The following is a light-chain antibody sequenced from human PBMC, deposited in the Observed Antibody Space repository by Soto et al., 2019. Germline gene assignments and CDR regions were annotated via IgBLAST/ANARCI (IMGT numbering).Light chain of an antibody. CDR2: DDD. Sequence: SYELTQPPSVSVAPGQTAMITCGGTNIGNKSVHWYHQRPGQAPVLVVYDDDDRPSGIPGRFSGSNSGNTATLTISRVEAGDEADYYCQVWNSSSDPWVFGGGTKLTVL. CDR1: NIGNKS. J-gene: IGLJ3*02. CDR3: QVWNSSSDPWV. V-gene: IGLV3-21*02.